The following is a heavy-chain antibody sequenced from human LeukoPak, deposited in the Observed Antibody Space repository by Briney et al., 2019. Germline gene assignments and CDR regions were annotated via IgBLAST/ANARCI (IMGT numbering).Heavy chain of an antibody. CDR1: GVTVGTNS. Sequence: GSLRLSCAASGVTVGTNSMSWARQSPGKGLEWVSVIYSGGSTYNADSVNGRFTVSRDNSRNTLFLQMNSLRAEDTALYFCASVREYCGSAECYEYFQHWGQGTLVIVSS. D-gene: IGHD2-21*01. CDR2: IYSGGST. J-gene: IGHJ1*01. V-gene: IGHV3-53*01. CDR3: ASVREYCGSAECYEYFQH.